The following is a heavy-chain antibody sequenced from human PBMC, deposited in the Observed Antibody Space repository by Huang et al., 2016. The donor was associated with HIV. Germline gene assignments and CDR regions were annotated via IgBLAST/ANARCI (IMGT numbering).Heavy chain of an antibody. CDR1: GGSFTGNY. Sequence: QMQLQQRGAGLLKPSETLSLTCGVSGGSFTGNYLTWIRQAPGKGLEWIGEVNDRGATNYSPSRNGRVTISLDKSNRELSRNLRSGTAADTAVYYCARQWTILEWLLGLDVWGQGTTVIVSS. CDR2: VNDRGAT. CDR3: ARQWTILEWLLGLDV. V-gene: IGHV4-34*02. J-gene: IGHJ6*02. D-gene: IGHD3-3*01.